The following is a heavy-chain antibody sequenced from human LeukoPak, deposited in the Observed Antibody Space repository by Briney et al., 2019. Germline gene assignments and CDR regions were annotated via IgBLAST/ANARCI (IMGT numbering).Heavy chain of an antibody. J-gene: IGHJ6*03. Sequence: ASVKVSCKASGYTFTSYYMHWVRQAPGQGLEWMGIINPSGGSTSYAQKFQGRVTMTRDMSTSTVYMELSSLRSEDTAVYYCARTYYYDSSRIVYYYYYYYMDVWGKGTTVTISS. CDR3: ARTYYYDSSRIVYYYYYYYMDV. V-gene: IGHV1-46*01. CDR2: INPSGGST. D-gene: IGHD3-22*01. CDR1: GYTFTSYY.